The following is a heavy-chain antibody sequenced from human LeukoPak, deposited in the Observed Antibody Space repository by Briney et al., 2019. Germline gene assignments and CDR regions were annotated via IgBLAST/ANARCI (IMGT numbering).Heavy chain of an antibody. Sequence: PGGSLRLSCAASGFTVSSNYMSWVRQAPGKGLEWVSVIYSGGSTYYADSVKGRFTISRDNAKNSLYLQMNSLRAEDTAVYYCAREGYYDILTGNLNDYWGQGTLVTVSS. J-gene: IGHJ4*02. CDR3: AREGYYDILTGNLNDY. CDR1: GFTVSSNY. CDR2: IYSGGST. V-gene: IGHV3-53*01. D-gene: IGHD3-9*01.